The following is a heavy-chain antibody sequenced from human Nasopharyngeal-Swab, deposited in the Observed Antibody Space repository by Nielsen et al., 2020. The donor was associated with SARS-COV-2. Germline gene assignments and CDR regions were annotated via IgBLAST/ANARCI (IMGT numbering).Heavy chain of an antibody. J-gene: IGHJ4*02. CDR2: ISPSGST. CDR1: DDSFTSHH. Sequence: SETLSLTCTVSDDSFTSHHWSWIRQPAGKGLEWIGRISPSGSTNYNPSLKSRVTMSVDTSKNQFSLTLSSVIAADTAVYYCARVAWERMHYYFDYWGPGTLVTVSS. V-gene: IGHV4-4*07. D-gene: IGHD1-26*01. CDR3: ARVAWERMHYYFDY.